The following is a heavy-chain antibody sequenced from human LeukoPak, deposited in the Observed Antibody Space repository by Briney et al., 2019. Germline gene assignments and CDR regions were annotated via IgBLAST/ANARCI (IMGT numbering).Heavy chain of an antibody. Sequence: ASVKVSCKASGYTFTGYYMHWVRQAPGQGLEWMGWINPYSGGTNYAQKFQGRVTMTRDTSISAAYMELSRLRSDDTAVYYCARDRGYCSSTSCYSDWFDPWGQGTLVTVPS. V-gene: IGHV1-2*02. CDR3: ARDRGYCSSTSCYSDWFDP. CDR1: GYTFTGYY. CDR2: INPYSGGT. J-gene: IGHJ5*02. D-gene: IGHD2-2*01.